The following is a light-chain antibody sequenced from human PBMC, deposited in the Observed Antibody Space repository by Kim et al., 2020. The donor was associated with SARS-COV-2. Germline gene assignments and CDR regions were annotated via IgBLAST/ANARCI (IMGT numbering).Light chain of an antibody. J-gene: IGKJ2*01. CDR1: QSLLHSNGNNY. V-gene: IGKV2-28*01. Sequence: ESASVSIRSSQSLLHSNGNNYFDWYLQKPGQSPQLLIYSGSNRASGVPDRFSGSGSCTDFTLKISRVEADDAGVYYCMQTLQTPYTFGQGTKLEI. CDR2: SGS. CDR3: MQTLQTPYT.